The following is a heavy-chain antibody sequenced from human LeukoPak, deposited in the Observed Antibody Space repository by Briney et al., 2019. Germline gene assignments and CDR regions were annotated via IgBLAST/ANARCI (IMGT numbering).Heavy chain of an antibody. Sequence: TSQTLSLTCAVSGGSISSGGYSWSWIRQPPGKGLEWIGSIYYSGSTYYNPSLKSRVTISVDTSKNQFSLKLSSVTAADTAVYYCARVAGSGSLDIWGQGTMVTVSS. CDR2: IYYSGST. J-gene: IGHJ3*02. CDR1: GGSISSGGYS. V-gene: IGHV4-30-2*03. D-gene: IGHD3-10*01. CDR3: ARVAGSGSLDI.